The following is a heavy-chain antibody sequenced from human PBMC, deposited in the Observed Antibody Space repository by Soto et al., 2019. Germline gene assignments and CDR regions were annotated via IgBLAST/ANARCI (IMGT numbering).Heavy chain of an antibody. D-gene: IGHD3-3*01. CDR3: ANDFWSGYYPYYYYGMDV. CDR2: IYYSGST. CDR1: GGSISSSSYY. Sequence: SETLSLSCTVSGGSISSSSYYWGWIRQPPGKGLEWIGSIYYSGSTSHNPPLQRRVTISVDTSKNQFSLKLSSVAAADTAVYYCANDFWSGYYPYYYYGMDVWGQGTTVT. J-gene: IGHJ6*02. V-gene: IGHV4-39*01.